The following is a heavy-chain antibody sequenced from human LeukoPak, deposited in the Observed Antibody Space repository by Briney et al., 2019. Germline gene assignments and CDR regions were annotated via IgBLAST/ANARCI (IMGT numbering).Heavy chain of an antibody. J-gene: IGHJ4*02. CDR2: IKQDGSEK. CDR1: GFTFSSYW. D-gene: IGHD2/OR15-2a*01. Sequence: PGGSLRLSCAASGFTFSSYWMSWVRQAPGKGLEWVANIKQDGSEKYYVDSVKGRFTISRDNAKNSVILQMNTVRCDYTALYYFARAECQFLKYGWGKGTLV. CDR3: ARAECQFLKYG. V-gene: IGHV3-7*01.